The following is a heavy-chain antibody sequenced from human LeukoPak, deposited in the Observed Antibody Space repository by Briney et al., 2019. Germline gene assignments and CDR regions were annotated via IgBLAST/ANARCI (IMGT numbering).Heavy chain of an antibody. CDR1: GFTFSSYA. Sequence: GGSLRLSCAASGFTFSSYAMHWVRQAPGKGLEWVAVISYDGSNKYYADSVKGRFTISRDNSKNTLYLQMNSLRAEDTAVYYCARDNSVGYSSSWYLGYWGQGTLVTVSS. CDR3: ARDNSVGYSSSWYLGY. CDR2: ISYDGSNK. J-gene: IGHJ4*02. D-gene: IGHD6-13*01. V-gene: IGHV3-30*04.